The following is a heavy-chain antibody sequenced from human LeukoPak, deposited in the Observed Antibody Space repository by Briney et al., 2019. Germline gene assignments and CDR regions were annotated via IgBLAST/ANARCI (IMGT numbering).Heavy chain of an antibody. CDR3: ESGEYGDSGSTKDF. Sequence: GGSLRLSCAASGFTISRYSMNWVRQAPGKGLERVSSITYGSSNIYYADSVKGRFTISRDNAKNSLYLQMNRLRDEDTDVSYCESGEYGDSGSTKDFWGQGTMVTVSS. D-gene: IGHD4-17*01. V-gene: IGHV3-21*01. CDR2: ITYGSSNI. CDR1: GFTISRYS. J-gene: IGHJ4*02.